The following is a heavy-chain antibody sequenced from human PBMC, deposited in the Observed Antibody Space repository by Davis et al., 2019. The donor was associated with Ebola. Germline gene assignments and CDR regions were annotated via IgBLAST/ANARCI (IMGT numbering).Heavy chain of an antibody. V-gene: IGHV4-4*07. CDR3: ARLPGLYCSGGSCYSVFDY. CDR1: GDAITNYY. D-gene: IGHD2-15*01. CDR2: IHSNGIT. Sequence: PSETLSLTCNVSGDAITNYYWSWIRLPAGKGLEWIGRIHSNGITNYNPSLRSRVTMSLDTSRNQFSLRLTSLTAADTALYYCARLPGLYCSGGSCYSVFDYWGPGALVTVSS. J-gene: IGHJ4*02.